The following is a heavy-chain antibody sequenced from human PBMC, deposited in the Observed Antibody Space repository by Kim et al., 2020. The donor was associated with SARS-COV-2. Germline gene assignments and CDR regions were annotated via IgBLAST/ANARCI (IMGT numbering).Heavy chain of an antibody. D-gene: IGHD1-26*01. Sequence: GESLKISCKGSGYSFTSYWISWVRQMPGKGLEWMGRIDPSDSYTNYSPSFQGHVTISADKSISTAYLQWSSLKASDTAMYYCARHTWEWELLPNWGQGTLVTVSS. CDR3: ARHTWEWELLPN. J-gene: IGHJ4*02. CDR1: GYSFTSYW. CDR2: IDPSDSYT. V-gene: IGHV5-10-1*01.